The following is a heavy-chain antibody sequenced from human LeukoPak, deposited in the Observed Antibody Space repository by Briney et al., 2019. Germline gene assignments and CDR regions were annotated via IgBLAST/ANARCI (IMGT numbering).Heavy chain of an antibody. J-gene: IGHJ4*02. CDR3: ARVTRREPGY. Sequence: GSSVKVSCKASGGTFSSYAISWVRQAPGQGLEWMGWISAYNGNTNYAQKLQGRVTMTTDTSTSTAYMELRSLRSDDTAVYYCARVTRREPGYWGQGTLVTVSS. CDR1: GGTFSSYA. V-gene: IGHV1-18*01. D-gene: IGHD1-26*01. CDR2: ISAYNGNT.